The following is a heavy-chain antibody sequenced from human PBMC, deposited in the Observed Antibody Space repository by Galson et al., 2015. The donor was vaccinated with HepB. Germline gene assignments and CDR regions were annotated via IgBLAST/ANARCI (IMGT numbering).Heavy chain of an antibody. Sequence: SVKVSCKASGYTFTSYAMHWVRQAPGQRLEWMGWINAGNGNTKYSQKFQGRVTITRDTSASTAYMELSSLRSEDTAVYYCASPLEGSAAAVAFDIWGQGTMVTVSS. J-gene: IGHJ3*02. D-gene: IGHD2-2*01. V-gene: IGHV1-3*01. CDR1: GYTFTSYA. CDR2: INAGNGNT. CDR3: ASPLEGSAAAVAFDI.